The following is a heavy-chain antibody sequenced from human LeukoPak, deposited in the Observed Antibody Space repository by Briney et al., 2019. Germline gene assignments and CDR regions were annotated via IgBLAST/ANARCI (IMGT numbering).Heavy chain of an antibody. CDR3: AKDGGRGYTYSDC. J-gene: IGHJ4*02. CDR2: ISYDGSDK. V-gene: IGHV3-30*18. Sequence: GRSRRLSCAASGFTFSSYGMHWVRQAPGKGLEWVAVISYDGSDKYYADSVNGRFAISRDNSQNTLYLQMNSLTAEDTAVYYCAKDGGRGYTYSDCWGQGTLVTVSS. CDR1: GFTFSSYG. D-gene: IGHD3-22*01.